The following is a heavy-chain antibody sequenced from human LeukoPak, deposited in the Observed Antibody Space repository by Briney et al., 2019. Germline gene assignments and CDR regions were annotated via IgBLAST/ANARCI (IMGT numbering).Heavy chain of an antibody. CDR3: AKDRYCSSTSCRYYYGMDV. D-gene: IGHD2-2*01. CDR2: IWYDGSNK. V-gene: IGHV3-30*02. CDR1: GFTFRSYG. J-gene: IGHJ6*02. Sequence: GGSLRLSCAASGFTFRSYGMHWVRQAPGKGLEWVAVIWYDGSNKYYADSVKGRFTISRDNSKNTLYLQMNSLRAEDTAVYYCAKDRYCSSTSCRYYYGMDVWGQGTTVTVSS.